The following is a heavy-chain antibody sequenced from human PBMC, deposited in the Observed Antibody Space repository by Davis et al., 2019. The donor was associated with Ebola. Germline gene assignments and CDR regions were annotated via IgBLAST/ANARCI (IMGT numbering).Heavy chain of an antibody. D-gene: IGHD2-21*01. CDR2: IDYTGST. CDR1: GGSISSYY. Sequence: MPSETLSLTFTLSGGSISSYYWNWIRQSPGKGLVWIGHIDYTGSTDYNPSLKSRVTISVDTSKNEFSLELSSVTAADTAVYYCAKGTYSSMAAWFDPWGQGILVTVPS. CDR3: AKGTYSSMAAWFDP. V-gene: IGHV4-59*08. J-gene: IGHJ5*02.